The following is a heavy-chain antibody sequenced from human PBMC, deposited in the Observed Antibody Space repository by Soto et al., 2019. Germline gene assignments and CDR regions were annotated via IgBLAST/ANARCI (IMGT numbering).Heavy chain of an antibody. Sequence: SETLSLTCTVSGGSVSSGSYNWNWIRHPPGRGLQWIGYISNSGSTNYHPSLKSRVTISLDTSKNQFSLRLSSVTAADTAVYFCARDSLYYYDSAAYFHYYYYGLDVWGQGTTVTVSS. V-gene: IGHV4-61*01. D-gene: IGHD3-22*01. CDR1: GGSVSSGSYN. CDR3: ARDSLYYYDSAAYFHYYYYGLDV. CDR2: ISNSGST. J-gene: IGHJ6*02.